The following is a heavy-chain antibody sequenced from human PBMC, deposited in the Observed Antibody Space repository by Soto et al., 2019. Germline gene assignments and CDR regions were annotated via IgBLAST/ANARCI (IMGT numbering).Heavy chain of an antibody. D-gene: IGHD2-15*01. CDR2: ISGSGGST. V-gene: IGHV3-23*01. CDR3: AKVGGELGYCSGGSCKPYAFDAFDI. J-gene: IGHJ3*02. Sequence: GGSLRLSCAASGFTFSSYAMSWVRQAPGKGLEWVSAISGSGGSTYYADSVKGRFTISRDNSKNTLYLQMNSLRAEDTAVYYCAKVGGELGYCSGGSCKPYAFDAFDIWGQGTMVTVSS. CDR1: GFTFSSYA.